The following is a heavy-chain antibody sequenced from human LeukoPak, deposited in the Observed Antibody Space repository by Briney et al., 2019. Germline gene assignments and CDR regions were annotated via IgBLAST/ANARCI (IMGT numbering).Heavy chain of an antibody. Sequence: PGGSLRLSCAASGFTFSSYEMNSVRQAPGKGLGWVSYISSSGSTIYYADSVKGRLTISSANAKNSLYLQMNSLRAEDTAVYYRAELGITMIGGVWGKGTTVTISS. J-gene: IGHJ6*04. CDR2: ISSSGSTI. CDR1: GFTFSSYE. V-gene: IGHV3-48*03. D-gene: IGHD3-10*02. CDR3: AELGITMIGGV.